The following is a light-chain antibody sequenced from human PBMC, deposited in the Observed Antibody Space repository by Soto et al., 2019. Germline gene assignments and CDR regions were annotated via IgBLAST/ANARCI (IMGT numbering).Light chain of an antibody. Sequence: SYELTQPPSVSVAPGRTARITCGGNDLETKSVHWYQQRPGQAPVLVVYDNSGRPSGIPDRFSGSKSGNTATLTIIRVEAGDEADYHCQVWDSSSDWVFGGGTKLTVL. V-gene: IGLV3-21*02. CDR2: DNS. J-gene: IGLJ3*02. CDR1: DLETKS. CDR3: QVWDSSSDWV.